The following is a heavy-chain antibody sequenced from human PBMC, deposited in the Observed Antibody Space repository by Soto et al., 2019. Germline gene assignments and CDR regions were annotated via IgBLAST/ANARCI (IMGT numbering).Heavy chain of an antibody. V-gene: IGHV3-30*03. CDR1: GFTFSSYG. CDR2: ISYDGCNK. CDR3: AIGAYSVSDLDI. J-gene: IGHJ4*02. Sequence: QVQLVESGGGVVQPGRSLRLSCAASGFTFSSYGMHWVRQAPGKGLEWVAVISYDGCNKYYADSVEGRITISRDNSKNALYLQMNSPRAEYTAVDYCAIGAYSVSDLDIWGQGALVSVS. D-gene: IGHD1-26*01.